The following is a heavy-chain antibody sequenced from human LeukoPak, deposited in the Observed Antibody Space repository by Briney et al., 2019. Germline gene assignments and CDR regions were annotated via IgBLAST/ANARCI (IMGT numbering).Heavy chain of an antibody. D-gene: IGHD2-2*01. CDR1: GGSISSYY. CDR3: ARAHCSSTSCYSYYYYGMDV. J-gene: IGHJ6*02. V-gene: IGHV4-59*01. CDR2: IYYSGST. Sequence: PSETLSLTCTVSGGSISSYYRSWIRQAPGKGLEWIGYIYYSGSTIYNPSLKSRVTISVDTSKNQFSLKLSSVTAADTAVYYCARAHCSSTSCYSYYYYGMDVWGQGTTVTVSS.